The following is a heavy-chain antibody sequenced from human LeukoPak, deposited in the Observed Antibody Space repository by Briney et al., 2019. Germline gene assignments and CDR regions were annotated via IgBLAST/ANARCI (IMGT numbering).Heavy chain of an antibody. V-gene: IGHV3-23*01. J-gene: IGHJ6*03. Sequence: GGSLRLSCAASGFTFSTYVMTWVRQAPGKGLEWVSLISGTGGSTYYADSVKGRFTISRDNSKNTMFLQMNSLRAEDTAVYYCAKGDCSSTCCYSGYYYYYMDVWGKGTTVTVSS. CDR3: AKGDCSSTCCYSGYYYYYMDV. CDR2: ISGTGGST. D-gene: IGHD2-2*02. CDR1: GFTFSTYV.